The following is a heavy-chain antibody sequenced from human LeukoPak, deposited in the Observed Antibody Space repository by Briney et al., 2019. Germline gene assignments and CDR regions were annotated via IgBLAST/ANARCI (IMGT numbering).Heavy chain of an antibody. J-gene: IGHJ5*02. D-gene: IGHD3-10*01. CDR3: ARERTYYYGSGSYGNWFDP. Sequence: ASVKVSSKASGYTFTGYYMHWVRQAPGQGLEWMGWINPNSGGTNYAQKFQGRVTMTRDTSISTAYMELSRLRSDDTAVYYCARERTYYYGSGSYGNWFDPWGQGTLVTVSS. CDR2: INPNSGGT. CDR1: GYTFTGYY. V-gene: IGHV1-2*02.